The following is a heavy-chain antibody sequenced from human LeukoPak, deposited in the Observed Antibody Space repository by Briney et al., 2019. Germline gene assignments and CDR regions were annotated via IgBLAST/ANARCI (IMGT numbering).Heavy chain of an antibody. D-gene: IGHD6-13*01. CDR1: GFTFSSYA. V-gene: IGHV3-30-3*01. CDR2: ISYDGSNK. Sequence: PGGSLRLSCAASGFTFSSYAMHWVRQAPGKGLEWVAVISYDGSNKYYADSVKGRFTISRDNSKNTLYLQMNSLRAEDTAVYYCARDRAAAGTGPYYYYYGMDVWGQGTTVTVSS. CDR3: ARDRAAAGTGPYYYYYGMDV. J-gene: IGHJ6*02.